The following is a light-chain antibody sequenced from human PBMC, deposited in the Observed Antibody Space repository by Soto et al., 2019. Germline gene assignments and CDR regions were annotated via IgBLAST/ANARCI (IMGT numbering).Light chain of an antibody. J-gene: IGKJ4*01. CDR2: GAS. Sequence: EVVMTQSPATLSVSPGERVTFSCRASQSVTTNLAWYQHKPGQSPRLLISGASTGASGIPPRFSGSGSGTEFTLTIDRLQSADFAVYYCQQYDRWPVTFXGGTKVDIK. CDR1: QSVTTN. CDR3: QQYDRWPVT. V-gene: IGKV3-15*01.